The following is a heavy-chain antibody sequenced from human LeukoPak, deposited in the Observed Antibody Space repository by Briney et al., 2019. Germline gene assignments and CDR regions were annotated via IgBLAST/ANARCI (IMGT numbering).Heavy chain of an antibody. V-gene: IGHV1-46*01. D-gene: IGHD2-15*01. CDR1: GYTFTSYY. Sequence: ASVKVSCKASGYTFTSYYMHWVRQAPAQGLECMGIINPSGGSTSYAQKFQGRVTMTRDTSTSTVYMELSSLRSEDTAVYYCARDLGGSCIDYWGQGTLVTVSS. CDR3: ARDLGGSCIDY. CDR2: INPSGGST. J-gene: IGHJ4*02.